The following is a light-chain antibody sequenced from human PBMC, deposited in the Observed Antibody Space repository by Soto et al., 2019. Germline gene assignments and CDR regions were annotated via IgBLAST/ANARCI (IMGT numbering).Light chain of an antibody. V-gene: IGKV1-5*01. CDR3: QEYDGFSRT. J-gene: IGKJ1*01. CDR1: QSIGRW. Sequence: DIQMTQSPSALSASVGDRVTITCRASQSIGRWLAWYQQKPGRPPRLLIYDASTLESGVPSRFSGRGSGTGFSLTINNLQTDDFAIYYCQEYDGFSRTFGQGTKVDIK. CDR2: DAS.